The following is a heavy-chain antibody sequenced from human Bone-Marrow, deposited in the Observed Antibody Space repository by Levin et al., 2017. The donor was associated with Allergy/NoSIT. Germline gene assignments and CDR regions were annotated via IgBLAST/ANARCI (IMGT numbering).Heavy chain of an antibody. CDR1: GFTFSIYA. V-gene: IGHV3-23*01. J-gene: IGHJ5*02. D-gene: IGHD1-26*01. CDR2: ISNSGGRT. CDR3: AKDSGSDPTAWLDP. Sequence: GGSLRLSCATSGFTFSIYAMAWVRQAPGKGLEWVSGISNSGGRTLYADPVKGRFTISRDNSKNTLYLHMNSLRADDTAVYYCAKDSGSDPTAWLDPWGQGTLVIVSS.